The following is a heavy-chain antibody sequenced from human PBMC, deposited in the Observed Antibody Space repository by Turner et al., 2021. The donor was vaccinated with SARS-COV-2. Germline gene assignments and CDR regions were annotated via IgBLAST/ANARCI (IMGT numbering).Heavy chain of an antibody. CDR2: IWYAGSYK. CDR1: GFTFSSYG. D-gene: IGHD1-7*01. V-gene: IGHV3-33*01. CDR3: ARDGGTGTTFPFFDY. J-gene: IGHJ4*02. Sequence: QVQLVESGGGGVQPGRSLGLSCAASGFTFSSYGMHWVRQAPGKGLEWVAVIWYAGSYKYYADSVKGRFTISRDNSKNTLYLQMNSLRAEDTALYYCARDGGTGTTFPFFDYWGQGTLVTVSS.